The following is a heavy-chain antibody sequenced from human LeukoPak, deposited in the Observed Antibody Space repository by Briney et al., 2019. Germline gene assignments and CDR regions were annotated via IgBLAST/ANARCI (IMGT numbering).Heavy chain of an antibody. CDR1: GYTFTSYY. V-gene: IGHV1-46*01. Sequence: GASVKVFCKASGYTFTSYYMHWVRQAPGQGLEWMGIINPSGGNTRYTQKFQGRVIMTRDMSTSTVYMELSSLRSEDTAVYYCARGVHRRYYDSSAYFSDWGQGTLVTVSS. CDR3: ARGVHRRYYDSSAYFSD. CDR2: INPSGGNT. J-gene: IGHJ4*02. D-gene: IGHD3-22*01.